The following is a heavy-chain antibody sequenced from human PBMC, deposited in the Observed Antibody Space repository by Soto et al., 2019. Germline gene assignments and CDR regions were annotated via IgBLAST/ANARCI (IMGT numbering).Heavy chain of an antibody. CDR1: GFTFSSYA. CDR3: AKATSDRGVVRV. Sequence: EVQLLESGGGLVQPGGSLRLSCAASGFTFSSYAMSWVRQAPGKGLEWVSAISGSGGSTYYADSVKGRFTISRDNSKYTLYLQMNSLRAEDTAVYYCAKATSDRGVVRVWGQGTLVTVSS. D-gene: IGHD3-10*01. V-gene: IGHV3-23*01. J-gene: IGHJ4*02. CDR2: ISGSGGST.